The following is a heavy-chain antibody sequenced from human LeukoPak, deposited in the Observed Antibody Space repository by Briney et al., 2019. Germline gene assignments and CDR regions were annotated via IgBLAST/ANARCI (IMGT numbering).Heavy chain of an antibody. J-gene: IGHJ4*02. D-gene: IGHD2-2*01. CDR2: ISSDGGST. CDR3: AKDKGYQLERFDY. Sequence: GGSLRLSCAASGFTFSIYGMYWVRQAPRKGLEYVSAISSDGGSTYYANSVKGRFTISRDNSKNTLYLQMNSLRAEDTAVYYCAKDKGYQLERFDYWGQGTLVTVSS. CDR1: GFTFSIYG. V-gene: IGHV3-64*01.